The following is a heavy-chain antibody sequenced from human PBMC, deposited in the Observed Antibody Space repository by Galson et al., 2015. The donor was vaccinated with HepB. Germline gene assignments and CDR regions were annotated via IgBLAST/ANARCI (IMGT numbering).Heavy chain of an antibody. CDR1: GFTFSSYA. V-gene: IGHV3-30-3*01. Sequence: LRLSCAASGFTFSSYAMHWVRQAPGKGLEWVAVISYDGSNKYYADSVKGRFTISRDNSKNTLYLQMNSLRAEDTAVYYCARDWNYSDSSGYWGYYYYYYGMDVWGQGTTVTVSS. CDR2: ISYDGSNK. J-gene: IGHJ6*02. D-gene: IGHD3-22*01. CDR3: ARDWNYSDSSGYWGYYYYYYGMDV.